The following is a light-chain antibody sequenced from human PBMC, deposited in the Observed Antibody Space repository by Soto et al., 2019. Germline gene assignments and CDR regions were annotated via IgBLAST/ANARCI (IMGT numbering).Light chain of an antibody. CDR2: DVS. Sequence: QSVLTQPRSVSGSPGQSVTISCTGTSSDVGGYNYVSWYQQHPGKAPKLMIYDVSKRPSGVPDRFSGSKSGNTASLTISGLQAEDEADYYCCSYAGSIWVFGNGTKVTV. J-gene: IGLJ1*01. CDR3: CSYAGSIWV. V-gene: IGLV2-11*01. CDR1: SSDVGGYNY.